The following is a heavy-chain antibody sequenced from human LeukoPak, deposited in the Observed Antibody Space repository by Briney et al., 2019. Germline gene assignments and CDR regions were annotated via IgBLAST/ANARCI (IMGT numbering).Heavy chain of an antibody. CDR1: GFTFSGSA. Sequence: GRSLRLSCAASGFTFSGSAMHWVRQASGKGLEWVGRIRSKANSYATAYAASVKGRFTISRDDSKNTAYLQMNSLKTEDTAVYYCTIDDYSNYGDSFDYWGQGTLVTVSS. J-gene: IGHJ4*02. CDR2: IRSKANSYAT. CDR3: TIDDYSNYGDSFDY. D-gene: IGHD4-11*01. V-gene: IGHV3-73*01.